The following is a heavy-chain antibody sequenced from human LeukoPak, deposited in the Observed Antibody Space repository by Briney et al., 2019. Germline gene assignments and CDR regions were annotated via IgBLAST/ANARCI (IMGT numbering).Heavy chain of an antibody. CDR1: GDSISTYY. D-gene: IGHD5-18*01. J-gene: IGHJ3*02. CDR3: ARSRSGYSYDHAAFEI. Sequence: SETLPLTCTVSGDSISTYYWSWIRQPPGKGLEWIAYIDYRGSTTYNPSLRSRVTISVDTSRNQFSLELYSVTAADTAVYYCARSRSGYSYDHAAFEIWGRGTMVTVSS. CDR2: IDYRGST. V-gene: IGHV4-59*01.